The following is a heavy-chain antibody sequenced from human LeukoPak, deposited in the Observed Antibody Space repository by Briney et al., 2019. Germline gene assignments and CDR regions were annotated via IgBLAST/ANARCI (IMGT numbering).Heavy chain of an antibody. V-gene: IGHV3-48*02. D-gene: IGHD3-10*01. CDR1: GFTFNTYW. CDR3: VMVRGVSFDY. Sequence: GGSLRLSCAASGFTFNTYWMTWVRQAPGKGLEWVSYISSSGTTVYYADSVKGRFTISRDNAKNSLYLQMNSLRDEDTAVYYCVMVRGVSFDYWGQGTLVTVSS. J-gene: IGHJ4*02. CDR2: ISSSGTTV.